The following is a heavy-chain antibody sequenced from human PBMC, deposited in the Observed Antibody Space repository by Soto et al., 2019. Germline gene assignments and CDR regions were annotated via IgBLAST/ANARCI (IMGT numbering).Heavy chain of an antibody. V-gene: IGHV3-23*01. D-gene: IGHD1-1*01. CDR3: VRWNGFGVS. CDR1: GFTISDYG. CDR2: FSGSRGKT. Sequence: EVQLLASGGNSVQPGGSLKRSCAVSGFTISDYGVTWVRQPPGKGLYWVSGFSGSRGKTFYADSVRGRFTISREYSTNTVYLQMDSLGAEDTAVYYCVRWNGFGVSWGLGTLDTVSS. J-gene: IGHJ4*02.